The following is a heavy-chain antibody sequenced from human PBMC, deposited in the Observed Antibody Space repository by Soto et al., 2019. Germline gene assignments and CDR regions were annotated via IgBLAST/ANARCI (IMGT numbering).Heavy chain of an antibody. Sequence: PGGSLRLSWAASGFTFSSYGMDWGGQAPGKGRGGVAVISYDGSNKYYADSVKGRFTISRDNSKNTLYLQMNSLRAEDTAVYYCAKDDRGAMYSSSWYSYGMDVWGQGTTVTVSS. CDR1: GFTFSSYG. J-gene: IGHJ6*02. D-gene: IGHD6-13*01. V-gene: IGHV3-30*18. CDR3: AKDDRGAMYSSSWYSYGMDV. CDR2: ISYDGSNK.